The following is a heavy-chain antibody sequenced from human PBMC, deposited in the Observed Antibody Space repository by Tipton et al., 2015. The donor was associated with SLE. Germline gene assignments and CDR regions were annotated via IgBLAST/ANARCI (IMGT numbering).Heavy chain of an antibody. V-gene: IGHV4-59*01. D-gene: IGHD2-15*01. CDR1: GGSISRYY. CDR3: ARYCSGGNCYAGTYDI. J-gene: IGHJ3*02. CDR2: IYYSGNT. Sequence: TLSLTCTVSGGSISRYYWSWIRQPPGKGLEWIGYIYYSGNTKYNPSLKSRVTMSADTSKNQFSLQLSSVTAADTAMYYCARYCSGGNCYAGTYDIWGQGTMVTVSS.